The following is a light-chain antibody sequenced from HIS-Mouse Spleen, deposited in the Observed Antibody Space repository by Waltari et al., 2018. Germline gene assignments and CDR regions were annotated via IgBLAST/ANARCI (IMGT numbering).Light chain of an antibody. CDR1: SSDVGGSNY. CDR2: DVS. J-gene: IGLJ2*01. V-gene: IGLV2-11*01. Sequence: QSALTQPRSVSGSPGQAVTISCTGTSSDVGGSNYCSWYQQHPGKAPKLMIYDVSKRPSGVPDRFSGSKSGNTASLTISGLQAEDEADYYCCSYAGSYTLVFGGGTKLTVL. CDR3: CSYAGSYTLV.